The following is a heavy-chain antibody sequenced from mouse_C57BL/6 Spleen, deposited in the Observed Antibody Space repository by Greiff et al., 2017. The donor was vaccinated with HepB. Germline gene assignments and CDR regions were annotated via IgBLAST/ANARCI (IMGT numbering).Heavy chain of an antibody. CDR1: GFTFSDYG. V-gene: IGHV5-17*01. Sequence: EVQLVESGGGLVKPGGSLKLSCAASGFTFSDYGMHWVRQAREKGLEWVAYISSGNSTIYYADTVKGRITISRDNAKNTLFLQMTSLRSEDTAMYYCARKWVEGAMDYWGQGTSVTVSS. CDR3: ARKWVEGAMDY. D-gene: IGHD1-3*01. J-gene: IGHJ4*01. CDR2: ISSGNSTI.